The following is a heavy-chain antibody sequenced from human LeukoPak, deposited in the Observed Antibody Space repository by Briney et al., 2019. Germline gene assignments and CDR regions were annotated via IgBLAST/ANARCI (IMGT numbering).Heavy chain of an antibody. CDR2: IHRDGTST. V-gene: IGHV3-74*01. J-gene: IGHJ2*01. CDR1: GFTISTYW. CDR3: AREQEAVGNWFFDR. D-gene: IGHD6-13*01. Sequence: PGGSLRLSCAASGFTISTYWMHWVRQIPGKGLVWVSRIHRDGTSTHYADSVRGRFSISRDKAEDTLYLQMNSLRAEDTAVYYCAREQEAVGNWFFDRWGRGTLVTVSS.